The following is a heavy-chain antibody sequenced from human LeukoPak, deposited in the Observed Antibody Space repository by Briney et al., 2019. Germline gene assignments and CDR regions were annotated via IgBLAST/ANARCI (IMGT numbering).Heavy chain of an antibody. Sequence: PGGSLRLSCAASGFTFSDYYMDWVRQAPGKGLEWVSAVSASGGHTFYVDSARGRFTVSRDNSKNTLYLQMNSLRADDTAVYYCAKESGTSRPLDFWGQGTLVTVSS. V-gene: IGHV3-23*01. CDR2: VSASGGHT. CDR3: AKESGTSRPLDF. D-gene: IGHD1-1*01. J-gene: IGHJ4*02. CDR1: GFTFSDYY.